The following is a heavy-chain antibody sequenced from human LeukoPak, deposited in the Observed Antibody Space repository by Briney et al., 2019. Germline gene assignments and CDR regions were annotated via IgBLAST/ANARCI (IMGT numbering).Heavy chain of an antibody. CDR1: GGSISSYY. CDR2: IYYSGST. Sequence: SETLSLTCTVSGGSISSYYWSWIRQPPGKGLEWIGYIYYSGSTNYNPSLKSRVTISVDTSKNQFSLKLSSVTAADTAVYYCARSGVVVAATPSYYYGMDVWGQGTTVTVSS. V-gene: IGHV4-59*01. D-gene: IGHD2-15*01. J-gene: IGHJ6*02. CDR3: ARSGVVVAATPSYYYGMDV.